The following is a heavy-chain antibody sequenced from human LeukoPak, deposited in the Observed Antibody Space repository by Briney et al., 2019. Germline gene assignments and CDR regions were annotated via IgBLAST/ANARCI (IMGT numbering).Heavy chain of an antibody. CDR2: ISYDGSNK. CDR1: GFTFSSYS. J-gene: IGHJ4*02. D-gene: IGHD3-10*01. V-gene: IGHV3-30*18. Sequence: GGSLRLSCAASGFTFSSYSMNWVHQAPGKGLEWVAVISYDGSNKYYADSVKGRFTISRDNSKNTLYLQMNSLRAEDTAVYYCAKDDYYGSGSYYLDYWGQGTLVTVSS. CDR3: AKDDYYGSGSYYLDY.